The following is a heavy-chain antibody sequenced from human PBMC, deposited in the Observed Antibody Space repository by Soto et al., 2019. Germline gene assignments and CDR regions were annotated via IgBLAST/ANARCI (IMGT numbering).Heavy chain of an antibody. V-gene: IGHV3-7*04. J-gene: IGHJ6*02. Sequence: DVQLVESGGGLVQPGGSLRLSCAAYRFTFSNYWMTWVRQAPGKGLEWVANIKEDGSEKSHVDSVKGRFTISRDNAKNSRYLQMNSLRAEDTAVYYCARAAYSNDGLDVWGQGTTVTVS. CDR3: ARAAYSNDGLDV. CDR1: RFTFSNYW. CDR2: IKEDGSEK. D-gene: IGHD5-18*01.